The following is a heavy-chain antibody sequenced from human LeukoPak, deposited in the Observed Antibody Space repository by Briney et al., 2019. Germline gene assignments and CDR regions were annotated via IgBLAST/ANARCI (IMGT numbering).Heavy chain of an antibody. Sequence: GGSLRLSCAASGFTFSSYSMNWVRQAPGKGLEWVSYISSSGSTIYYADSVKGRFTISRDNAKNSLYLQMNSLRAEDTAVYYCARWYFDWFLIDYWGQGTLVTVSS. V-gene: IGHV3-48*04. J-gene: IGHJ4*02. D-gene: IGHD3-9*01. CDR2: ISSSGSTI. CDR1: GFTFSSYS. CDR3: ARWYFDWFLIDY.